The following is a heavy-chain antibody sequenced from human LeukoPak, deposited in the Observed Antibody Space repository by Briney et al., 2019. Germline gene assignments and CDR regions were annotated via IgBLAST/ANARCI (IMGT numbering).Heavy chain of an antibody. Sequence: GGSLRLSCAASGFTFSSYWMHWVRQAPGKGLVWVSRINSDGSSTSYADSVKGRFTITRDNAQNSLTLHMNTLRADDTAVYYCAKDSGTHFDHWGQGTLVTVSS. V-gene: IGHV3-74*01. D-gene: IGHD1-26*01. CDR3: AKDSGTHFDH. CDR1: GFTFSSYW. CDR2: INSDGSST. J-gene: IGHJ4*02.